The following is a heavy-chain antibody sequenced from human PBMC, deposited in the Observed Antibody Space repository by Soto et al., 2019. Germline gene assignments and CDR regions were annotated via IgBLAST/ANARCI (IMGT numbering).Heavy chain of an antibody. Sequence: QLQLQESGPGLVKPSETRSLTCTVSGGSISRSSYYWGWIRQPPGKGLEWIGSIYYSGSTYYNPPLXSXAXIXRDTSKNQFSLKLSSVTAADTAVYYCARHDWNGVDYWGQGTLVTVSS. J-gene: IGHJ4*02. CDR2: IYYSGST. CDR3: ARHDWNGVDY. V-gene: IGHV4-39*01. D-gene: IGHD1-1*01. CDR1: GGSISRSSYY.